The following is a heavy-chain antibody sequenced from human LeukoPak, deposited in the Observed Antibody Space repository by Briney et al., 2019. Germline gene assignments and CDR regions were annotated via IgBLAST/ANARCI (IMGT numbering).Heavy chain of an antibody. J-gene: IGHJ4*02. CDR2: INDNGYNT. Sequence: MHWVRQAPGKGLEYVAIINDNGYNTDYAGSVKGRFTVARDNSKNTLYLQMSSLRPEDTAVYYCVKDLSGSSSFDQWGQGTLVTVSS. D-gene: IGHD1-26*01. V-gene: IGHV3-64D*09. CDR3: VKDLSGSSSFDQ.